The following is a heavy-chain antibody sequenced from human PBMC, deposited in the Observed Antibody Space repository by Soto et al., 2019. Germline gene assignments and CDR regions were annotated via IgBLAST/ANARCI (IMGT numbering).Heavy chain of an antibody. V-gene: IGHV4-31*03. CDR3: ARDRCSGGSCLYGMDV. CDR1: GGSISSGGYY. Sequence: LSLTCTVSGGSISSGGYYWSWIRQHPGKGLEWIGYIYYSGSTYYNPSLKSRVTISVDTSKNQFSLKLSSVTAADTAVYYCARDRCSGGSCLYGMDVWGQGTTVTVSS. D-gene: IGHD2-15*01. J-gene: IGHJ6*02. CDR2: IYYSGST.